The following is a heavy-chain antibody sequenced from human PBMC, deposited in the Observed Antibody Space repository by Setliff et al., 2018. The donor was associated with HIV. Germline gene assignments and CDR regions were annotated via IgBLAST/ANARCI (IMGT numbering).Heavy chain of an antibody. CDR1: GCSFTNSW. Sequence: GESLKLSCKGSGCSFTNSWIGWVRQMPGKGLEWMGIIYPGDSDAKYNPSFQGQVTISADKSISTAYLQWSNLKASDTAMYYCARVGASGVPSTMDYYYYMDVWGKGTTVTV. V-gene: IGHV5-51*01. CDR3: ARVGASGVPSTMDYYYYMDV. CDR2: IYPGDSDA. D-gene: IGHD3-10*01. J-gene: IGHJ6*03.